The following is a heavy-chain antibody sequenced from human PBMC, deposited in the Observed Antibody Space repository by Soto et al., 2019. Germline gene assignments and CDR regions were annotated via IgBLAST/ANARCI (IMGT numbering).Heavy chain of an antibody. D-gene: IGHD3-22*01. CDR3: ARAWNYYDSSGFDY. V-gene: IGHV3-74*01. J-gene: IGHJ4*02. CDR2: INGDGSST. CDR1: GFTFSSYW. Sequence: PGGSLRLSCAAFGFTFSSYWMHWVRQAPGKGLVWVSRINGDGSSTTYADSVKGRFTISRDNAKNTLYLQMNSLRAEDRSVYYCARAWNYYDSSGFDYWGQGTVVTVSP.